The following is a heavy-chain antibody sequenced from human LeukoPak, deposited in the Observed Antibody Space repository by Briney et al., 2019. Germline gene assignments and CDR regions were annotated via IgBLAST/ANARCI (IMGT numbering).Heavy chain of an antibody. CDR1: GGTFSSYA. J-gene: IGHJ4*02. CDR2: IIPIFGTV. D-gene: IGHD2-2*01. Sequence: ASVKVSCKASGGTFSSYAISWVRQAPGQGLEWMGGIIPIFGTVNYAQKFQGRVTITTDESTSTAYMELSSLRSEDTAVYYCARGPSCSSTSCYGFYYFDYWGQGTLVTVSS. V-gene: IGHV1-69*05. CDR3: ARGPSCSSTSCYGFYYFDY.